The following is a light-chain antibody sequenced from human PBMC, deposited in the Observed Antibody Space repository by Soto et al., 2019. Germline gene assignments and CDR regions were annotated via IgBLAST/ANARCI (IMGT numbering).Light chain of an antibody. V-gene: IGKV1-5*01. CDR2: DAS. CDR1: QSISSW. J-gene: IGKJ1*01. CDR3: QQYDSYSWT. Sequence: DIQMTQSPSTLSASVGDRVTITCRASQSISSWSAWYQQKPGKAPKLLIYDASSLESGVPSRFSGSGSGTEFTLTISSLQTDDFATYYCQQYDSYSWTFGQGTKVDI.